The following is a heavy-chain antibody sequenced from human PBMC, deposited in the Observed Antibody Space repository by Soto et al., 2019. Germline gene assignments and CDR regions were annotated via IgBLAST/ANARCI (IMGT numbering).Heavy chain of an antibody. D-gene: IGHD2-2*02. CDR3: ARGRNRLGYCSSTSCYRDNWFDP. V-gene: IGHV4-34*01. J-gene: IGHJ5*02. CDR2: INHSGST. CDR1: GGSFSGYY. Sequence: PSETLSLTCAVYGGSFSGYYWSWIRQPPGKGLEWIGEINHSGSTNYNPSLKSRVTISVDTSKSQFSLKLSSVTAADTAVYYCARGRNRLGYCSSTSCYRDNWFDPWGQGTLVTVSS.